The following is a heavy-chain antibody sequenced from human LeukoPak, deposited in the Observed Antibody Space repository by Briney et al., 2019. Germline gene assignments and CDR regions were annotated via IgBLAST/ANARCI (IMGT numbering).Heavy chain of an antibody. V-gene: IGHV3-7*01. CDR3: AKSIATREDY. D-gene: IGHD6-6*01. CDR1: ESTFSSYW. CDR2: INQDGSEK. Sequence: PGGSLRLSCAASESTFSSYWMSWVRQAPGKGLEWVANINQDGSEKDYVDSVKGRFTISRDNAKNTLYLQMSSLRAEDTAVYYCAKSIATREDYWGQGTLVTVSS. J-gene: IGHJ4*02.